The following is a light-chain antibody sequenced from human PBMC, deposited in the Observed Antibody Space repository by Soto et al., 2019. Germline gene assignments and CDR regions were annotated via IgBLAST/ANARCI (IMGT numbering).Light chain of an antibody. V-gene: IGKV3-20*01. CDR2: DAS. CDR1: QSVRNSD. J-gene: IGKJ1*01. Sequence: EIVLTQSPDTLSLSPGERATLSSSASQSVRNSDLAWYQQKPGQAPRLFIYDASSRATGIPDRFSGSGSGTDFTLTISRLEPEDFAVYFCQQYATSPWAFGQGTKVDIK. CDR3: QQYATSPWA.